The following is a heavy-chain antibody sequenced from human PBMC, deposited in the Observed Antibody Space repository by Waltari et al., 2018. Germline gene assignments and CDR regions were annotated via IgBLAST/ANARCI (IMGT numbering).Heavy chain of an antibody. CDR3: ARMVGHTALDY. CDR1: GVPISSTSYY. CDR2: IYSSGST. V-gene: IGHV4-39*01. J-gene: IGHJ4*02. Sequence: QLQESGPGLVKPSETLSLTCTVSGVPISSTSYYWGWIRQPPGKGLEWIGNIYSSGSTYDNPSLKSRVTISVETSKNQFSLKLTSVTATDTAVYYCARMVGHTALDYWGQGTLVTVSS. D-gene: IGHD5-18*01.